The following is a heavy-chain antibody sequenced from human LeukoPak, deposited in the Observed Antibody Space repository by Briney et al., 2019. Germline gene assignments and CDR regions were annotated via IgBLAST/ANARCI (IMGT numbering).Heavy chain of an antibody. CDR3: ARLVGGVAGMGDYFDS. CDR1: GYSFTTYW. V-gene: IGHV5-51*01. Sequence: GESLKISCKGSGYSFTTYWIGWARQVPGKGLEWMGLIYPGDSDTRESPSFQGLVTMSADRSVTTAYLQWSSLKSSDTAMYYCARLVGGVAGMGDYFDSWGQGTLVTVSS. J-gene: IGHJ4*02. CDR2: IYPGDSDT. D-gene: IGHD6-19*01.